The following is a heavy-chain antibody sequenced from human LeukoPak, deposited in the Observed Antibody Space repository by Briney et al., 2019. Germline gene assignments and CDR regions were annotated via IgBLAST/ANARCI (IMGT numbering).Heavy chain of an antibody. CDR2: ISYDGSNS. CDR3: EKDQNHLCRSFGLTDY. Sequence: GRSLRLSCAASGFTFSSYGMHWVRQAPGKGLEWVAVISYDGSNSDCADSVKSRFSISRNKSENTQYLQMLRLSAEDAAMYYCEKDQNHLCRSFGLTDYWGQGTLVTVSS. D-gene: IGHD3/OR15-3a*01. V-gene: IGHV3-30*18. CDR1: GFTFSSYG. J-gene: IGHJ4*02.